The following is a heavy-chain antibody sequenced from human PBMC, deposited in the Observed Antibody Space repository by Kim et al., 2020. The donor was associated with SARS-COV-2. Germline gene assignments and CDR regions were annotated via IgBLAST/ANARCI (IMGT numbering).Heavy chain of an antibody. V-gene: IGHV4-31*03. Sequence: SETLSLTCTVSGGSISSGGYYWSWIRQHPGKGLEWIGYIYYSGSTYYNPSLKSRVTISVDTSKNQFSLKLSSVTAADTAVYYCARVKQHIVVVTARWFDPWGQGTLVTVSS. CDR2: IYYSGST. CDR1: GGSISSGGYY. D-gene: IGHD2-21*02. CDR3: ARVKQHIVVVTARWFDP. J-gene: IGHJ5*02.